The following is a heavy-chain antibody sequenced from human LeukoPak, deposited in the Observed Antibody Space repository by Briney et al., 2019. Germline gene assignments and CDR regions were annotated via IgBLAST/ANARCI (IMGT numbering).Heavy chain of an antibody. CDR1: GFTVSSNY. Sequence: GGSLRLSCAASGFTVSSNYMSWVRQAPGKGLEWVSVIYSGGSTYYADSVKGRFTISRDNSKNTLYLQMNSLRAEDTAVYYCARSAYVGAKVGATLPFDYWGQGTLVTVSS. J-gene: IGHJ4*02. CDR2: IYSGGST. V-gene: IGHV3-53*01. CDR3: ARSAYVGAKVGATLPFDY. D-gene: IGHD1-26*01.